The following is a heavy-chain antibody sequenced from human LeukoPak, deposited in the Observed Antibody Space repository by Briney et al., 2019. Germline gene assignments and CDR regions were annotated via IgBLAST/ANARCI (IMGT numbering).Heavy chain of an antibody. J-gene: IGHJ6*03. CDR2: IYPSGST. CDR3: ARGRPGIAAAGTPRYYYYYYMDV. V-gene: IGHV4-4*09. CDR1: GGSISSYC. Sequence: SETLSLTCTVSGGSISSYCWSWVRQPPGKGLEWIGYIYPSGSTDYNPSLKSRVTMSVDTSKNQFSLKLSSVTAADTAVYYCARGRPGIAAAGTPRYYYYYYMDVWGKGTTVTVSS. D-gene: IGHD6-13*01.